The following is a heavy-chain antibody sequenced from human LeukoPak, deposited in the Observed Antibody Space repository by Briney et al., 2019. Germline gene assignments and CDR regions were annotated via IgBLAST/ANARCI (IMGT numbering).Heavy chain of an antibody. D-gene: IGHD6-6*01. J-gene: IGHJ5*02. Sequence: ASVKVSCKASGFTFTSSAVQWVRQARGQRLEWIGWIVVGSGNTNYAQKFQGRVTMTRDTSTSTVYMELSSLRSEDTAVYYCARDLGSSSSNNWFDPWGQGTLVTVSS. CDR1: GFTFTSSA. V-gene: IGHV1-58*01. CDR2: IVVGSGNT. CDR3: ARDLGSSSSNNWFDP.